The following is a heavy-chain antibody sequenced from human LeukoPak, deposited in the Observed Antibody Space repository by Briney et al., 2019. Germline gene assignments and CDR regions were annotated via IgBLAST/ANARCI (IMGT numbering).Heavy chain of an antibody. Sequence: GGSLRLSCAASGFTFSSYAMSWVRQAPGKGLEWVSAISGSGGSTYYADSVKGRFTISRDNSKNTLYLQMNSLRAEDTAVYYCAKDIYIWPPAERIRFLADYWGQGTLVTVSS. CDR3: AKDIYIWPPAERIRFLADY. V-gene: IGHV3-23*01. D-gene: IGHD3-3*01. CDR1: GFTFSSYA. J-gene: IGHJ4*02. CDR2: ISGSGGST.